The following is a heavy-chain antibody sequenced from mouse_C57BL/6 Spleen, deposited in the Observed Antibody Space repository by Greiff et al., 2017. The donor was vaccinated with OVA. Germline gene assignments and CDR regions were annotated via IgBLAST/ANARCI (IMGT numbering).Heavy chain of an antibody. Sequence: DVQLQESGPGLVKPSQSLSLTCSVTGYSITSGYYWNWIRQFPGNKLEWMGYISYDGSNNYNPSLKNRISITRDTSKNQFFLKLNSVTTEDTATYYCARDYGSSYRAMDYWGQGTSVTVSS. CDR2: ISYDGSN. D-gene: IGHD1-1*01. CDR3: ARDYGSSYRAMDY. V-gene: IGHV3-6*01. CDR1: GYSITSGYY. J-gene: IGHJ4*01.